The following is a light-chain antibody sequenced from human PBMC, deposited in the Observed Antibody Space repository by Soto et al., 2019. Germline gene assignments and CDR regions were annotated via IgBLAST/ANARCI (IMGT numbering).Light chain of an antibody. CDR3: AAWDDSLSGHVV. CDR1: SSNIGTYY. J-gene: IGLJ2*01. V-gene: IGLV1-47*01. CDR2: RNN. Sequence: QSVLTQPPSASGTPGQRVAISCSGSSSNIGTYYIYWYQQLPGTAPKLLIYRNNQRPSWVPDRFSGSKSGTSASLAISGLRSEDEADYYCAAWDDSLSGHVVFGGGTK.